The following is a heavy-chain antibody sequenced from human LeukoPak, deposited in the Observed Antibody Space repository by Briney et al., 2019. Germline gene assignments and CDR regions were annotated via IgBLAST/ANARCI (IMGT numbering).Heavy chain of an antibody. CDR2: IYPDDSDT. J-gene: IGHJ4*02. V-gene: IGHV5-51*01. CDR1: GFSFTTYW. D-gene: IGHD4-11*01. CDR3: ARRLDDYSNSAFDY. Sequence: GESLKISCKGSGFSFTTYWIVWVRQMPGKGLEWMGIIYPDDSDTRYNPSFQGQVTISADKSISTAYLQWSSLKASDTAIYYCARRLDDYSNSAFDYWGQGTLVTVSS.